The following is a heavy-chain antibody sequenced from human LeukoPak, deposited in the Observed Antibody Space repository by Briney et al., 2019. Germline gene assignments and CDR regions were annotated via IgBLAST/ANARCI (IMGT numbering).Heavy chain of an antibody. Sequence: AGGSLRLSCAASGFTFSSFLMTWVRQAPGKGLEWVASISQDGSERYNVDSAKGRFSISRDNAKNSLYLHMNSLRAEDTAIYYCSRDPDRRSDYWGQGTLVSVSS. J-gene: IGHJ4*02. V-gene: IGHV3-7*01. CDR2: ISQDGSER. D-gene: IGHD1-14*01. CDR1: GFTFSSFL. CDR3: SRDPDRRSDY.